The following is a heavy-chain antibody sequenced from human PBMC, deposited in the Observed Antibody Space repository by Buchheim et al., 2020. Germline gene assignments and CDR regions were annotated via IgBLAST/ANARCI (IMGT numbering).Heavy chain of an antibody. D-gene: IGHD3-22*01. CDR3: ARVHYYGSSDYYRFDP. CDR2: INHSGST. J-gene: IGHJ5*02. CDR1: GGSFSGYY. Sequence: QVQLQQWGAGLLKPSETLSLTCAVYGGSFSGYYWSWIRQPPGKGLEWIGEINHSGSTNYNPSLKSRVTISVDTSKNQLSLKLSSVTAADTAVYYCARVHYYGSSDYYRFDPWGQGTL. V-gene: IGHV4-34*01.